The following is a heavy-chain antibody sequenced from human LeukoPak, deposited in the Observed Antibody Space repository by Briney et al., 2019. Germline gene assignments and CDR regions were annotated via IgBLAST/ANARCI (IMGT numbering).Heavy chain of an antibody. CDR2: ISYDGNNK. Sequence: PGGSLRLSCAASGFTFSSYGMHWVRQAPGKGLEWVAAISYDGNNKYYADSVKGRLTISRDNSKNTLYVQMNSLRAEDTALYSCAKDGVEQWLAYYFDYWGQGALVTVSS. CDR1: GFTFSSYG. D-gene: IGHD6-19*01. J-gene: IGHJ4*02. V-gene: IGHV3-30*18. CDR3: AKDGVEQWLAYYFDY.